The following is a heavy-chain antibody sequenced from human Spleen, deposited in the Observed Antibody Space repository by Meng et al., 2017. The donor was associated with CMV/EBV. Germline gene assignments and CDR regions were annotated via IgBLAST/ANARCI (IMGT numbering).Heavy chain of an antibody. Sequence: GESLKISCAVSGFTFIGSEMNWVRQAPGKGLEWVSSITTSGHYIYYADSVKGRFTISGDDAKNSLYLQMNGLTAEDTAVYYCAGPIVTGYYYGMDVWGQGTTVTVSS. CDR1: GFTFIGSE. CDR3: AGPIVTGYYYGMDV. CDR2: ITTSGHYI. J-gene: IGHJ6*02. D-gene: IGHD2-15*01. V-gene: IGHV3-21*01.